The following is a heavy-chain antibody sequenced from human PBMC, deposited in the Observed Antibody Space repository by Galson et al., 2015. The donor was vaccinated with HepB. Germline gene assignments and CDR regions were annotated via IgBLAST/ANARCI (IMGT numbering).Heavy chain of an antibody. Sequence: SCKASEYSFINHYMHWVRQAPGQGLEWMGIINPSGGSTNYAQKFQGRVTMTRDTSTSTVYMELSSLRSEDTAVYYCARSGGATRAFDIWGQGTMVTVSS. V-gene: IGHV1-46*01. CDR2: INPSGGST. D-gene: IGHD3-10*01. CDR1: EYSFINHY. CDR3: ARSGGATRAFDI. J-gene: IGHJ3*02.